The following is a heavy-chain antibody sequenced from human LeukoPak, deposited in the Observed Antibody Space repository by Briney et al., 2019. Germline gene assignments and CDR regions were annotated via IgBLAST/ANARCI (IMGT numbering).Heavy chain of an antibody. CDR3: AKSLGSGD. D-gene: IGHD2-15*01. CDR1: GFTFSSYW. Sequence: QAGGSLRLSCAASGFTFSSYWMHWVRQPPGKGLVWVSRITSDGSGIGYADSVKGRFSTSRDNSKNTLYLQMNSLRAEDTAVYYCAKSLGSGDWGQGTLVTVSS. CDR2: ITSDGSGI. J-gene: IGHJ4*02. V-gene: IGHV3-74*01.